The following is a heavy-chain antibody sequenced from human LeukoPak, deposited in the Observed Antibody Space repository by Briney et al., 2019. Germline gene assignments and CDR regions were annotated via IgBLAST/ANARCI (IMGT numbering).Heavy chain of an antibody. V-gene: IGHV4-59*01. CDR3: ARERRGVAAATDRSFDY. D-gene: IGHD2-15*01. CDR1: GVSITSFS. CDR2: IYYSGST. Sequence: SETLSLSCTVSGVSITSFSWNWIWQPPREGLEWSVGIYYSGSTNYNPSLKSRVTISVDTSKNQFSLKLRSVTAADTAVYFCARERRGVAAATDRSFDYWGQGTLVTVSS. J-gene: IGHJ4*02.